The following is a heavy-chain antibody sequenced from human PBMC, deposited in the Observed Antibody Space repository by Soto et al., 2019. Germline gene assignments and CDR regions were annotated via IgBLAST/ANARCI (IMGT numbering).Heavy chain of an antibody. V-gene: IGHV1-18*01. J-gene: IGHJ4*02. CDR1: GYTFTSYG. CDR3: ARDTGGYDPSYFDY. Sequence: ASVKVSCKASGYTFTSYGISWVRQAPGQGLEWMGWISAYNGNTNYAQKLQGRVTMTTDTSTSTAYMELRSLRSDDTAVYYCARDTGGYDPSYFDYWGQGTLVTVSS. CDR2: ISAYNGNT. D-gene: IGHD5-12*01.